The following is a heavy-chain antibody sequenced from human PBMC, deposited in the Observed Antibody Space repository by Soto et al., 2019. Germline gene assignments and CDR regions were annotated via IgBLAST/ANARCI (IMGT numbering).Heavy chain of an antibody. D-gene: IGHD3-22*01. CDR1: GFTFDDYA. V-gene: IGHV3-9*01. Sequence: EVQLVESGGGLVQPGRSLRLSCAASGFTFDDYAMHWVRQAPGKGLEWVSGISWNSGSIGYADSVKGRFTISRDNAKNSLYLQMNCLRAEDTALYYWAKWTGGYGYWGQGTLGTVSS. J-gene: IGHJ4*02. CDR3: AKWTGGYGY. CDR2: ISWNSGSI.